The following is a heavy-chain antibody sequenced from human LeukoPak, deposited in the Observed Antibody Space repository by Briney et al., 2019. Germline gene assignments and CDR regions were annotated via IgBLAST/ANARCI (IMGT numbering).Heavy chain of an antibody. J-gene: IGHJ6*02. D-gene: IGHD1-26*01. CDR3: ASLTGGWNYYGMDV. CDR2: IIPIFGTA. CDR1: GGTFSSYA. V-gene: IGHV1-69*01. Sequence: SVKVSCKASGGTFSSYAISWVRQAPGQGLEWMGGIIPIFGTANYAQKFQGRVTITADESTSTAYMELSSLRSEDTAVYCCASLTGGWNYYGMDVWGQGTTVTVSS.